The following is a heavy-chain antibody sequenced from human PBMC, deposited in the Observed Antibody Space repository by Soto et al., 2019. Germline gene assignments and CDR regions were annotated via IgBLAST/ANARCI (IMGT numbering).Heavy chain of an antibody. V-gene: IGHV3-11*05. CDR2: ISSSSSYT. D-gene: IGHD3-9*01. Sequence: GGSLRLSCAASGFTFSDYYMSWIRQAPGKGLEWVSYISSSSSYTNYADSVKGRFTISRDNAKNSLYLQMNSLRAEDTAVYYCASELRYFDWPLPSSDYWGQGTLVTVSS. CDR1: GFTFSDYY. J-gene: IGHJ4*02. CDR3: ASELRYFDWPLPSSDY.